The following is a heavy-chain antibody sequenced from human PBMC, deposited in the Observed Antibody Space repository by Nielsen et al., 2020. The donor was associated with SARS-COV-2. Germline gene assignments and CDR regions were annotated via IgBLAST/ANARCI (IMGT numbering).Heavy chain of an antibody. CDR1: GFTFSTYW. CDR2: LNSDGSTT. Sequence: GESLKISCAASGFTFSTYWMHWVRQAPGKGLVWVSRLNSDGSTTTYADSVKGRFTISRDNAKNTLYLQMNSLRAEDTAVYFCARSGRFGELSVDYWGQGTLVTVSS. J-gene: IGHJ4*02. D-gene: IGHD3-10*01. CDR3: ARSGRFGELSVDY. V-gene: IGHV3-74*01.